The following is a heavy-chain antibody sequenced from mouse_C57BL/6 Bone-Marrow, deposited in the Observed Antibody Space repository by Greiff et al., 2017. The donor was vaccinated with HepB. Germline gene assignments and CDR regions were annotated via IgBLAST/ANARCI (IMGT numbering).Heavy chain of an antibody. V-gene: IGHV1-26*01. CDR1: GYTFTDYY. CDR2: INPNNGGT. J-gene: IGHJ3*01. D-gene: IGHD2-1*01. Sequence: VQLQQSGPELVKPGASVKISCKASGYTFTDYYMNWVKQSHGKSLEWIGDINPNNGGTSYNQKFKGKATLTVDKSSSTAYMELRSLTSEDSAVYYCAVYYGNFAYWGQGTLVTVSA. CDR3: AVYYGNFAY.